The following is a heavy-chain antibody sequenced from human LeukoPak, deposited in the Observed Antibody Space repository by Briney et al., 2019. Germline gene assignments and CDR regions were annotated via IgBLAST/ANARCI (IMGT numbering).Heavy chain of an antibody. Sequence: GESLKISCKGSGYSFSTYWIGWVRQVPGKGLEWMGVVYLGDSDTRYSPSFQGQATISADKSISTAYLQWSSLKASDTAMYYCAIHVNSGGGHWGQGTLVTVSS. J-gene: IGHJ4*02. D-gene: IGHD2-15*01. V-gene: IGHV5-51*01. CDR3: AIHVNSGGGH. CDR2: VYLGDSDT. CDR1: GYSFSTYW.